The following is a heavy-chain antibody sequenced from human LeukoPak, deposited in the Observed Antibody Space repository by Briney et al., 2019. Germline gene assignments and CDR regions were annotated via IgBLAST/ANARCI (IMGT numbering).Heavy chain of an antibody. Sequence: GGSLRLSCAASGFTFSNYEMNWVRQAPGKGLEWVSYISSSGSNIYYADSVRGRFTISRDNAKNSLYLQVNSLRAEDTAVYYCARDPGSGLLFDYWGQGVLVAVSS. J-gene: IGHJ4*02. CDR1: GFTFSNYE. CDR3: ARDPGSGLLFDY. V-gene: IGHV3-48*03. CDR2: ISSSGSNI. D-gene: IGHD3-10*01.